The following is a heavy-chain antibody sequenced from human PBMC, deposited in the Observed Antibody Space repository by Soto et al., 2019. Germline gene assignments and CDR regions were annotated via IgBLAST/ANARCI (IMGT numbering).Heavy chain of an antibody. CDR1: GGSISSGDYY. J-gene: IGHJ6*03. V-gene: IGHV4-31*03. Sequence: SETLSLTCTVSGGSISSGDYYWSWIRQHPGKGLEWIGYIYYSGSTYYNPSLKSRVTISVDTSKNQFSLKLSSVTAADTAVYYCARGVYYYYYYMDVWGKGTTVTVSS. CDR2: IYYSGST. CDR3: ARGVYYYYYYMDV.